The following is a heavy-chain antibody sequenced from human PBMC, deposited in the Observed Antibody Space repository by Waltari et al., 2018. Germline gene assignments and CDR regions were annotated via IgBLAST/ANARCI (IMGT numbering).Heavy chain of an antibody. Sequence: QVQLQQWGAGLLKPSETLSLTGAVYGGSFSGYYWSWIRQPPGKGLEWIGEINHSGSTNYNPSLKSRVTISVDTSKNQFSLKLSSVTAADTAVYYCARADRDAFDIWGQGTMVTVSS. CDR1: GGSFSGYY. CDR2: INHSGST. V-gene: IGHV4-34*01. CDR3: ARADRDAFDI. J-gene: IGHJ3*02.